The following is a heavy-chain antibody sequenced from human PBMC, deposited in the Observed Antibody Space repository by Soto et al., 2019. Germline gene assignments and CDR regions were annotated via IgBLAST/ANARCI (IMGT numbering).Heavy chain of an antibody. V-gene: IGHV3-53*01. CDR2: IYNGEST. CDR3: ARDGRGLGKLSLFEY. CDR1: GLTVNSDY. Sequence: EVQLVESGGGLIQPGGSLRLSCAASGLTVNSDYMNWIRQTPGKGLEWVAFIYNGESTHYADSVKGRFTISSDRSKNTLYLPMNSLRIEDTAVYYCARDGRGLGKLSLFEYWGQGTLVTVSS. J-gene: IGHJ4*02. D-gene: IGHD3-16*01.